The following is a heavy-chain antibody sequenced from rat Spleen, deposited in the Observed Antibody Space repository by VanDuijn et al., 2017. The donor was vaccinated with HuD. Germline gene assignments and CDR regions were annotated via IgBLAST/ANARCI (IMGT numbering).Heavy chain of an antibody. CDR1: GFTFSDYY. V-gene: IGHV5-25*01. Sequence: EVQLVESNGGLVQPGRSLKLSCAASGFTFSDYYMAWVRQAPTKGLEWVASISNGGANTYFRDSVKGRFTISRDDAKSTLYLQMDSLRSEDTATYYCVRQDTSGYSNWFAYWGQGTLVTVSS. CDR2: ISNGGANT. CDR3: VRQDTSGYSNWFAY. D-gene: IGHD4-3*01. J-gene: IGHJ3*01.